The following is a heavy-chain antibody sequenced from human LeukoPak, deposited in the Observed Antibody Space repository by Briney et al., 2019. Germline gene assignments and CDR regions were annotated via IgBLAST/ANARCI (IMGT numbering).Heavy chain of an antibody. CDR2: ISSSSSYI. V-gene: IGHV3-21*01. Sequence: GGSLRLSCAASGFTFSSYSMNWVRQAPGKGLEWVSSISSSSSYIYYADSVKGRFTISRENAKNSLYLQMNSLRAEDTAVYYCGRDIVDGGDDYWGQGTLVTVSS. J-gene: IGHJ4*02. CDR1: GFTFSSYS. D-gene: IGHD2-21*02. CDR3: GRDIVDGGDDY.